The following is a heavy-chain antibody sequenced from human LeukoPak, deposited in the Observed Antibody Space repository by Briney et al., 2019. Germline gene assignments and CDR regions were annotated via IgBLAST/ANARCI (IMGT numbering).Heavy chain of an antibody. CDR3: AKENPQWLEVSFDY. CDR2: ISGSGDNT. J-gene: IGHJ4*02. D-gene: IGHD6-19*01. V-gene: IGHV3-23*01. Sequence: GGSLRLSCAASGFTFNDYAMNWVRRAPGKGLEWVSGISGSGDNTYYADSVRGRFTISRTNSKNTVYLQMNSLRAEDTAVYYCAKENPQWLEVSFDYWGQGILVTVSS. CDR1: GFTFNDYA.